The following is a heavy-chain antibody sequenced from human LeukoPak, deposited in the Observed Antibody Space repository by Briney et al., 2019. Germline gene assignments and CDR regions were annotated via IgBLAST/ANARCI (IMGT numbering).Heavy chain of an antibody. V-gene: IGHV4-59*01. CDR1: GGSISSYY. D-gene: IGHD3-22*01. J-gene: IGHJ3*02. Sequence: PSETLSLTCTVSGGSISSYYWSWIRQPPGKGLEWIGYIYYSGSTNYNPSLKSQVTISVDTSKNQFSLKLSSVTAADTAVYYCARVFSSGYHWSAFDIWGQGTMVTVSS. CDR2: IYYSGST. CDR3: ARVFSSGYHWSAFDI.